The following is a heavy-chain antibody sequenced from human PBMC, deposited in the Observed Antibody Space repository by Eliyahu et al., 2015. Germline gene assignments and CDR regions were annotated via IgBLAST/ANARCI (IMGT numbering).Heavy chain of an antibody. CDR3: RFTMIVEADTALDY. Sequence: QVQLQQWGAGLLKPSETLSLTCAVYGGSFNNYYWTWIRQPPGKGLEWMTEINHNGRTNYNPSLKSRVAISVDTSKNQFSLKLNSVTAADTAVYYCRFTMIVEADTALDYWGQGTLVTVSS. CDR1: GGSFNNYY. D-gene: IGHD3-22*01. J-gene: IGHJ4*02. CDR2: INHNGRT. V-gene: IGHV4-34*01.